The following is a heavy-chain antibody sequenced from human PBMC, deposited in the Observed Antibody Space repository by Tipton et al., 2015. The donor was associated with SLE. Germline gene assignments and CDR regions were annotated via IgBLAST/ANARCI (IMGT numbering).Heavy chain of an antibody. CDR2: ISSSSNTI. D-gene: IGHD1-7*01. J-gene: IGHJ4*02. CDR3: ARDMLPYNWNYYFDY. Sequence: SLRLSCAASGFTFSFYTMNWVRQAPGKGLEWVSYISSSSNTIYYADSVKGRFTISRDNSKNTLYLQMNSLRAEDTAVYYCARDMLPYNWNYYFDYWGQGTLVTVSS. V-gene: IGHV3-48*01. CDR1: GFTFSFYT.